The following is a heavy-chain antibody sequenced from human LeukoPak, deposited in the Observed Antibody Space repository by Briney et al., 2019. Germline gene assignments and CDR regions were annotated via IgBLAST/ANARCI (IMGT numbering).Heavy chain of an antibody. CDR3: AKDREVAVAGPGGMDV. CDR1: GFTFSSYG. Sequence: GGSLRLSCAASGFTFSSYGMHWVRQAPGKGLEWVAVISYDGSNKYYADSVKGRFTISRDNSKNTLYLQMNSLRAEDTAVYYCAKDREVAVAGPGGMDVWGQGTTVTVSS. J-gene: IGHJ6*02. D-gene: IGHD6-19*01. CDR2: ISYDGSNK. V-gene: IGHV3-30*18.